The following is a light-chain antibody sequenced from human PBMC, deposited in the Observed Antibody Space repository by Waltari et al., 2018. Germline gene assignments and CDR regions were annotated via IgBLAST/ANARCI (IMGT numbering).Light chain of an antibody. V-gene: IGLV1-44*01. CDR2: SNN. Sequence: QSVLTQPPSASGTPGQRVTISCSGSSSNIGSNTVNWYQKLPGTAPKLLIYSNNQRPSGGPDRFSGSKSGTSASLAISGLQSEDEADDYCAAWDDSLNGWVFGGGTKLTVL. J-gene: IGLJ3*02. CDR1: SSNIGSNT. CDR3: AAWDDSLNGWV.